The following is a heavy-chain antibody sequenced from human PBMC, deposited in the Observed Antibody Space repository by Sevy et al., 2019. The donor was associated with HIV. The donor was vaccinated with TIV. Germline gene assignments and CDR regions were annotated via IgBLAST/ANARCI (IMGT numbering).Heavy chain of an antibody. CDR2: INWNGGNR. D-gene: IGHD5-18*01. Sequence: GGSLRLSCAGAGFTFDDYGMNWVRQVPGKGLEWVSGINWNGGNRGYADSVKGRFTISRDNAKNSLYLQMNSLRAEDTALYHCARSRVERYNSGYNNYHAMDVWGQGTTVTVSS. V-gene: IGHV3-20*01. J-gene: IGHJ6*02. CDR3: ARSRVERYNSGYNNYHAMDV. CDR1: GFTFDDYG.